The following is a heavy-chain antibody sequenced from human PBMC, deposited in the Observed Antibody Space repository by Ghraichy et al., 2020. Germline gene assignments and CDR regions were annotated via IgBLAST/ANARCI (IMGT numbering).Heavy chain of an antibody. Sequence: SETLSLTCTVSGGSISSSSYYWGWIRQPPGKGLEWIGSIYYSGSTYYNPSLKSRVTISVDTSKNQFSLKLSSVTAADTAVYYCARDSPDSSGYYYFSGAFDIWGQGTMVTVSS. CDR2: IYYSGST. CDR3: ARDSPDSSGYYYFSGAFDI. V-gene: IGHV4-39*07. D-gene: IGHD3-22*01. J-gene: IGHJ3*02. CDR1: GGSISSSSYY.